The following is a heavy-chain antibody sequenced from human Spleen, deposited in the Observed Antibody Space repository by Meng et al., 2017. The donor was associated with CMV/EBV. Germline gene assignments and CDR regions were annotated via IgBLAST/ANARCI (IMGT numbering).Heavy chain of an antibody. V-gene: IGHV3-33*06. D-gene: IGHD2-2*01. CDR1: GFTFTTYG. J-gene: IGHJ5*02. CDR3: AKDLYCSSTSCYDWFDP. CDR2: IWYDGSNK. Sequence: GESLKISCAASGFTFTTYGMHWVRQAPGKGLEWVAVIWYDGSNKYYADSVKGRFTISRDNSKHTLYLQMNSLRAEDTAMYHCAKDLYCSSTSCYDWFDPWGQGTLVTVSS.